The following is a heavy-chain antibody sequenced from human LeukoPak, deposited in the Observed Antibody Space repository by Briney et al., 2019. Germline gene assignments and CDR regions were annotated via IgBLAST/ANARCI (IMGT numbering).Heavy chain of an antibody. V-gene: IGHV4-34*01. CDR2: INHSGST. CDR1: GGSFSGYY. Sequence: PSETLSLTCAVYGGSFSGYYWSWIRQPPGKGLEWIGEINHSGSTSYIPSLKSRVTISVDTSKNQFSLRLSSVTAADTAVYYCARGIVVPAEGPWGQGTLVTVSS. CDR3: ARGIVVPAEGP. D-gene: IGHD2-2*01. J-gene: IGHJ5*02.